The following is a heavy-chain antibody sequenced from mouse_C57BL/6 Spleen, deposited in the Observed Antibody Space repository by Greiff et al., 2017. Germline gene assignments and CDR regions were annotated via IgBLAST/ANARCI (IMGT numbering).Heavy chain of an antibody. J-gene: IGHJ2*01. Sequence: EVQLQESGPGLVKPSQSLSLTCSVTGYSITSGYYWNWIRQFPGNKLEWMGYISYDGSNNYNPSLKNRISITRDTSKNQFFLKLNSVTTEDTATYYCARGVGLGRDYFDYWGQGTTLTVSS. D-gene: IGHD4-1*01. CDR2: ISYDGSN. CDR3: ARGVGLGRDYFDY. V-gene: IGHV3-6*01. CDR1: GYSITSGYY.